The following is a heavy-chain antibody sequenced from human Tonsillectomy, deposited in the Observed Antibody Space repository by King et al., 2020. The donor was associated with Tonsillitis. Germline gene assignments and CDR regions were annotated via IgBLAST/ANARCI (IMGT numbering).Heavy chain of an antibody. CDR2: ISGRGGST. CDR3: AKDRGFGLVLGYYFDY. Sequence: VQLVESGGGLVQPGGSLRLSCAASGFTFSSHAMNWVRQAPGKGLEWVSAISGRGGSTYYADSVKGRFTISRDNSKNSLYLQMNGLRDEDTAVYYCAKDRGFGLVLGYYFDYWGQGALVTVSS. CDR1: GFTFSSHA. J-gene: IGHJ4*02. V-gene: IGHV3-23*04. D-gene: IGHD3-10*01.